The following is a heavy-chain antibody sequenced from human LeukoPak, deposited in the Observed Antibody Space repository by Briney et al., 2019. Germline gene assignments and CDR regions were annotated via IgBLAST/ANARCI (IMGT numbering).Heavy chain of an antibody. CDR3: ARVGNSSSWYEGWFDP. Sequence: ASVKVSCKASGGTFSSYAISWVRQAPGQGLEWMGGIIPIFGTANYAQKFQGRVTITADGSTSTAYMELSSLRSEDTAVYYCARVGNSSSWYEGWFDPWGQGTLVTVSS. V-gene: IGHV1-69*13. J-gene: IGHJ5*02. CDR1: GGTFSSYA. CDR2: IIPIFGTA. D-gene: IGHD6-13*01.